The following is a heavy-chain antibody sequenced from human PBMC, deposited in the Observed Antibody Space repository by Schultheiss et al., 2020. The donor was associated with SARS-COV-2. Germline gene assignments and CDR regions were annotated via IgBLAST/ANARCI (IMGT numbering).Heavy chain of an antibody. CDR2: IYHSGST. Sequence: SETLSLTCAVYGGSFSGYYWSWIRQPPGKGLEWIGEIYHSGSTNYNPSLKSRVTISVDTSKNQFSLKLSSVTAADTAVYYCARASSLGIDSSGYYSYWYFDLWGRGTLVTVSS. CDR1: GGSFSGYY. CDR3: ARASSLGIDSSGYYSYWYFDL. D-gene: IGHD3-22*01. V-gene: IGHV4-34*01. J-gene: IGHJ2*01.